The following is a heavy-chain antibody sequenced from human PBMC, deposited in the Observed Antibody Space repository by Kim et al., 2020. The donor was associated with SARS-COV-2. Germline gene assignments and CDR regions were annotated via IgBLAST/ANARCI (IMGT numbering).Heavy chain of an antibody. CDR2: IYSSGST. D-gene: IGHD2-2*01. J-gene: IGHJ5*02. CDR1: GDSISSGGYY. Sequence: SETLSLTCTVSGDSISSGGYYWSWIRQHPGKGLELIGYIYSSGSTYYNPSLKSRVTISVDTSKNQFSLKLSSVTAADTAMFYCARGINVVVVPGAVTRFDPWDQGTLVTVSS. CDR3: ARGINVVVVPGAVTRFDP. V-gene: IGHV4-31*03.